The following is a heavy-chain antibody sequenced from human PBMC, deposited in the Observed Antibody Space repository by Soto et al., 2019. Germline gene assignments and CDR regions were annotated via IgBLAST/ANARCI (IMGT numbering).Heavy chain of an antibody. CDR2: IHYSGST. V-gene: IGHV4-59*08. CDR3: ARPRDSSGWALFAY. CDR1: GGSLSSYY. Sequence: PSETLSLTCTVSGGSLSSYYWSWIRQPPGKGLEWIGYIHYSGSTNYNPSLRGRVTISMDTSKNELSLKLTSVTATDTAVYYCARPRDSSGWALFAYWGQGTLVTVSS. J-gene: IGHJ4*02. D-gene: IGHD6-19*01.